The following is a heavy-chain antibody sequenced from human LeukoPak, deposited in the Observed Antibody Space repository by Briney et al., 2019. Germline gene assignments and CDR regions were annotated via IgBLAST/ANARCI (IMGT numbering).Heavy chain of an antibody. Sequence: GGSLSLSCAASGFTFSNYSMNWVRQAPGKGLEWVSSISNSSYSYIYYADSVKGRFTISTDNAKNSLYLQMNSLRAEDTAVYYCARDQGYYTCGSWYSDRGVDAFDIWGQGTMVTVSS. CDR3: ARDQGYYTCGSWYSDRGVDAFDI. D-gene: IGHD2-15*01. J-gene: IGHJ3*02. CDR2: ISNSSYSYI. CDR1: GFTFSNYS. V-gene: IGHV3-21*01.